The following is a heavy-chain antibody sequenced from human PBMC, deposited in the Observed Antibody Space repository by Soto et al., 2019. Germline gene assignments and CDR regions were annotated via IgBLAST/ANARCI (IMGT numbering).Heavy chain of an antibody. V-gene: IGHV1-69*13. Sequence: SVKVSCKASGGTFSSYAISWVRQAPGQGLEWMGGIIPIFGTANYAQKFQGRVTITADESTSTAYMELSSLRSEDTAVYYCAIGIVWGSGSYYSPSYYYYGMDVWGQGTTVTVSS. CDR2: IIPIFGTA. D-gene: IGHD3-10*01. CDR1: GGTFSSYA. CDR3: AIGIVWGSGSYYSPSYYYYGMDV. J-gene: IGHJ6*02.